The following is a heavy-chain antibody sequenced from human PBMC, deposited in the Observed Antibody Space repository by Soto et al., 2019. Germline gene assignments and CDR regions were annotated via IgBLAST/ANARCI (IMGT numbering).Heavy chain of an antibody. D-gene: IGHD1-26*01. Sequence: QVQLQQWGAGLLKPSETLSLTCAVYGGSLSGYYWSWIRQPPGKALEWIGEFIHSGNSSYNPSLKSRVTISVDTSKNHLFLNLSSVTAADTAMYYCARHHVRGRTILGAAEFWGQGTLVTVSS. CDR1: GGSLSGYY. CDR2: FIHSGNS. V-gene: IGHV4-34*12. CDR3: ARHHVRGRTILGAAEF. J-gene: IGHJ4*02.